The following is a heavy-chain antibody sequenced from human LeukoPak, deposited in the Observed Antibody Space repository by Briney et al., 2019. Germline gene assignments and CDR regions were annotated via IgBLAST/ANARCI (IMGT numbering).Heavy chain of an antibody. J-gene: IGHJ4*02. CDR2: INPSGGST. D-gene: IGHD3-22*01. CDR3: ARGVNDYYDSSGLHGIFDY. V-gene: IGHV1-46*01. CDR1: GYTFTSYG. Sequence: ASVKVSCKASGYTFTSYGISWVRQAPGQGLEWMGIINPSGGSTSYAQKFQGRVTMTRDTSTSTVYMELSSLRSEDTAVYYCARGVNDYYDSSGLHGIFDYWGQGTLVTVSS.